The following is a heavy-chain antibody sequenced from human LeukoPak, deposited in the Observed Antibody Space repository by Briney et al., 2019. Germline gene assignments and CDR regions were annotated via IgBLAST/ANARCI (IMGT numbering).Heavy chain of an antibody. Sequence: SETLSLTCTVSGGSISSSSYYWGWIRQPPGKGLEWIGSIYYSGSTYYNPSLKSRVTISVDTSKNRFSLKLRSVTAADTAVYYCARECTNGVCYLDYWGQGTLVTVSS. J-gene: IGHJ4*02. D-gene: IGHD2-8*01. CDR1: GGSISSSSYY. V-gene: IGHV4-39*01. CDR2: IYYSGST. CDR3: ARECTNGVCYLDY.